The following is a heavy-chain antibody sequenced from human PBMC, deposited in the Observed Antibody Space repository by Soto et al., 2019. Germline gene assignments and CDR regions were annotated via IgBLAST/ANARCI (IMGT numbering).Heavy chain of an antibody. Sequence: PGGSLRLSCAASGFTFSDYPMNWVRQAPGKGLEWVSSIRTISSAIYFADSVRGRFTISRDNARNSLYLQMTGLRDEDTAVYYCARETHSFDSWGQGTLVTVSS. CDR3: ARETHSFDS. CDR2: IRTISSAI. V-gene: IGHV3-48*02. J-gene: IGHJ4*02. CDR1: GFTFSDYP.